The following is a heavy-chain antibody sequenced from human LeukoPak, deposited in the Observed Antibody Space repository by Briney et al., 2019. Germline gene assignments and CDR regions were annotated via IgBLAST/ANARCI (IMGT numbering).Heavy chain of an antibody. CDR1: GGSISSYY. CDR3: ARHSSGWYYYYYYMDV. V-gene: IGHV4-59*08. D-gene: IGHD6-19*01. J-gene: IGHJ6*03. Sequence: SETLSLTCTVSGGSISSYYWSWIRQPPGKGLEWIGYIYYSGSTNYNPSLKSRVTISVDTSKNQFSLKLSSVTAADTAVYYCARHSSGWYYYYYYMDVWGKGTTVTISS. CDR2: IYYSGST.